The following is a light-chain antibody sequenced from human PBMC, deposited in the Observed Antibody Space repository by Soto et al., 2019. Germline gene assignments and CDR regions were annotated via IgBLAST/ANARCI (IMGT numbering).Light chain of an antibody. CDR2: GAS. V-gene: IGKV3-15*01. J-gene: IGKJ1*01. CDR1: QSVSSN. CDR3: QQYNNWPRWT. Sequence: EIVMTHSPATLSVSPGARATLSCRASQSVSSNLAWYQQKPGQAPRLLIYGASTRATGIPARFSGSGSGTEFTLTISSLQSEDFAVYYCQQYNNWPRWTFGQGTKVDI.